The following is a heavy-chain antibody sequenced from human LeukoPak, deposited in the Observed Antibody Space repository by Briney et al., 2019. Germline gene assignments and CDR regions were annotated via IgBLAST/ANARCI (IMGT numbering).Heavy chain of an antibody. CDR1: GFTFSNKD. V-gene: IGHV3-13*01. CDR2: IGTGGDT. CDR3: ARSESYHYYGFDV. J-gene: IGHJ6*02. Sequence: GGSLRLSCAASGFTFSNKDMYWVRQPTGKGLEWVSSIGTGGDTHYSGSVEGRFTISRENAKNSLYLEMNSLRAEDTAIYYCARSESYHYYGFDVWGHGTTVTVSS.